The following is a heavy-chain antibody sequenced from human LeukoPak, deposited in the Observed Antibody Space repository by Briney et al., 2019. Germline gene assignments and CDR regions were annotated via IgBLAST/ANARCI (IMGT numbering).Heavy chain of an antibody. CDR2: ISSSSSYI. J-gene: IGHJ4*02. CDR1: GFTFSSYS. V-gene: IGHV3-21*01. CDR3: ARDLNPYSSSWYGY. Sequence: GGSLRLSCAASGFTFSSYSMNWVRQAPGKGLEWVSSISSSSSYIYYADSVKGRFTISRDNAKNSLYLQMNSLRAEDTAAYYCARDLNPYSSSWYGYWGQGTLVTVSS. D-gene: IGHD6-13*01.